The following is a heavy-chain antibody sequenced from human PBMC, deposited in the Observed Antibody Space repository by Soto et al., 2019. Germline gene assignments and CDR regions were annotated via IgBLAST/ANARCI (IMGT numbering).Heavy chain of an antibody. D-gene: IGHD3-22*01. CDR3: AREVLYYDSSGYYVS. J-gene: IGHJ5*02. CDR2: IYSGGST. Sequence: EVQLVESGGGLVKPGGSLRLSCAASGFTVSSNYMSWVRQAPGKGLEWVPVIYSGGSTDYADSVKGRFPISRDNSKNTLYLQMNSLRDEDTALYYCAREVLYYDSSGYYVSWGQGTLVTVSS. CDR1: GFTVSSNY. V-gene: IGHV3-66*01.